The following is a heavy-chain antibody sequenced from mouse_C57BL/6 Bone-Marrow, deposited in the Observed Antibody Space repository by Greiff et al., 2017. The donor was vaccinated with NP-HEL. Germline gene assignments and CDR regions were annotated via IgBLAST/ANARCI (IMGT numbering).Heavy chain of an antibody. CDR2: IDPSDSYT. CDR3: AGLGGSGYGAY. D-gene: IGHD3-2*02. V-gene: IGHV1-59*01. Sequence: QVQLKQPGAELVRPGTSVKLSCKASGYTFTSYWMHWVKQRPGQGLEWIGVIDPSDSYTNYNQKFKGKATLTVDTSSSTAYMQLSSLTSEDSAVYYCAGLGGSGYGAYWGQGTLVTVSA. CDR1: GYTFTSYW. J-gene: IGHJ3*01.